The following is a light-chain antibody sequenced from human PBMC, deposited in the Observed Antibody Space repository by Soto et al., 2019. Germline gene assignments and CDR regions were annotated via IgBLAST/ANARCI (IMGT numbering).Light chain of an antibody. CDR2: DVS. Sequence: QSVLTQPASVSGSPGQSITISCTGTSSDVGGYNYVSWYQQHPGKAPKLMIYDVSNRPSGVSNRFSCSKSGNTASLTISGLQAEDVADYYCSSYTSSSTFYVFGTVTKVTVL. CDR3: SSYTSSSTFYV. CDR1: SSDVGGYNY. V-gene: IGLV2-14*01. J-gene: IGLJ1*01.